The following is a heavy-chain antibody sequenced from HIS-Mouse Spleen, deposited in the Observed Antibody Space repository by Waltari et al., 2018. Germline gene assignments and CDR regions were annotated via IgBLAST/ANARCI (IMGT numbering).Heavy chain of an antibody. Sequence: EVQLVETGGGLIQPGGSLRLSCAPSGFTVSLNYMSCVRQAPGKGLEWVSVIYSGGSTYYADSVKGRFTISRDNSKNTLYLQMNSLRAEDTAVYYCARHYYYGSGSYYFDYWGQGTLVTVSS. D-gene: IGHD3-10*01. CDR2: IYSGGST. CDR1: GFTVSLNY. J-gene: IGHJ4*02. CDR3: ARHYYYGSGSYYFDY. V-gene: IGHV3-53*02.